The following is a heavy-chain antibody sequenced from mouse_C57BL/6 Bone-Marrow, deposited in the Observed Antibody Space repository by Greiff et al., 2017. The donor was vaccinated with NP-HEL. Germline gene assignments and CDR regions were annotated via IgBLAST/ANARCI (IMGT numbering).Heavy chain of an antibody. Sequence: EVQLQQSGPELVKPGASVKISCKASGYTFTDYYMNWVKQSHGKSLEWIGDINPNNGGTSYNQKFKGKATLPVDKSSSTAYMELRSLTSEDSAVYYCARDGYGSSYPLYAMDYWGQGTSVTVSS. CDR2: INPNNGGT. D-gene: IGHD1-1*01. V-gene: IGHV1-26*01. J-gene: IGHJ4*01. CDR3: ARDGYGSSYPLYAMDY. CDR1: GYTFTDYY.